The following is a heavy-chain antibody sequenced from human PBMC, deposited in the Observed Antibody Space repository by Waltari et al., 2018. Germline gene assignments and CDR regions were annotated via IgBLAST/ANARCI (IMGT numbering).Heavy chain of an antibody. D-gene: IGHD3-22*01. CDR1: GLSIRGYT. Sequence: QVQLAQSGAEVKSPGSSVTISCKASGLSIRGYTSSWVRQAPGQGLEWMGGFIPLSGSQIYTQKFHGRLTMSADGSTRTTVMELRNLRYEDTAVYFCARGYRYDSSERFYLDHWGQGTPVIVSS. CDR3: ARGYRYDSSERFYLDH. CDR2: FIPLSGSQ. J-gene: IGHJ4*02. V-gene: IGHV1-69*12.